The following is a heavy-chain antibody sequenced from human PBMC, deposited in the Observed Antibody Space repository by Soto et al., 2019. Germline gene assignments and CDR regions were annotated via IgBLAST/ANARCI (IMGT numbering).Heavy chain of an antibody. CDR1: GFTFSSYA. D-gene: IGHD3-22*01. Sequence: VQLVESGGGVVQPGRSLRLSCAASGFTFSSYAMHWVRQAPGKGLEWVAVISYDGSNKYYADSVKGRFTISRDNSKNTLYLQINSLRAEDTAVYYCAETSSGYYFPFDYWGQGTLVTVSS. CDR2: ISYDGSNK. CDR3: AETSSGYYFPFDY. J-gene: IGHJ4*02. V-gene: IGHV3-30-3*01.